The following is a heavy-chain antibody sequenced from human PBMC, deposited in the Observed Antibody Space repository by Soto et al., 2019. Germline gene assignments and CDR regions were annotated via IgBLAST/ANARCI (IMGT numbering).Heavy chain of an antibody. CDR3: ARDSSGFYGMDV. CDR2: INHSGST. CDR1: GGSFSGYY. D-gene: IGHD6-19*01. J-gene: IGHJ6*02. Sequence: SETLSLTCAVYGGSFSGYYWSWIRQPPGKGLEWIGEINHSGSTNYNPSLKSRVTISVDTSKNQFSLKLSSVTAADTAVYYCARDSSGFYGMDVWGQGTTVTVSS. V-gene: IGHV4-34*01.